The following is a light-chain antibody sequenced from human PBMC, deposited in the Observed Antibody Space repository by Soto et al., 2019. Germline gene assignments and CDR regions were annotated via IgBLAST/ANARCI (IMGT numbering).Light chain of an antibody. Sequence: DIQMTQSPSTLSASVGDRVTITCRASQSFNNRLAWYQQKPGKAPKLLIYKASSLESGVPSRFSGSGSGTEFTLTISSLQPDDFGTYYCQQYNSWTFGQGTKVEIK. CDR1: QSFNNR. CDR2: KAS. V-gene: IGKV1-5*03. J-gene: IGKJ1*01. CDR3: QQYNSWT.